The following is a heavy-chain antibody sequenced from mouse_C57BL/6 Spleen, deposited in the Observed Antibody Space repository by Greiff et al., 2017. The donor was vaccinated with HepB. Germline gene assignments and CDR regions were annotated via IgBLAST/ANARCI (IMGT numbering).Heavy chain of an antibody. V-gene: IGHV5-6*01. CDR2: ISSGGSYT. Sequence: EVQRVESGGDLVKPGGSLKLSCAASGFTFSSYGMSWVRQTPDKRLEWVATISSGGSYTYYPDSVKGRFTISRDNAKNTLYLQMSSLKSEDTAMYYCARHGITTVVATRGYFDYWGQGTTLTVSS. CDR3: ARHGITTVVATRGYFDY. J-gene: IGHJ2*01. CDR1: GFTFSSYG. D-gene: IGHD1-1*01.